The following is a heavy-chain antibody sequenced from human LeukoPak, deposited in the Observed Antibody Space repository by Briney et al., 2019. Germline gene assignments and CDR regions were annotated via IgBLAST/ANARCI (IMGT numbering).Heavy chain of an antibody. CDR2: IWYDGSKK. CDR1: GFTFSSYG. D-gene: IGHD3-22*01. J-gene: IGHJ4*02. V-gene: IGHV3-33*01. CDR3: VRDRSRLIDF. Sequence: QPGGSLRLSCAASGFTFSSYGMHWVRQTPGKGLEWVAVIWYDGSKKYYADSVKGRFTISRDNANNSLYLQMNSLSAEDTAVYYCVRDRSRLIDFWGQGTLVTVSS.